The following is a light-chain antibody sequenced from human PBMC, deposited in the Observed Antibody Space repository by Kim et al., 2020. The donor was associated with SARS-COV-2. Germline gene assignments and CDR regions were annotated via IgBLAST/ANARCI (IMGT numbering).Light chain of an antibody. V-gene: IGLV1-40*01. CDR2: GHT. J-gene: IGLJ1*01. CDR1: VSNIGAGYD. CDR3: QSYDSSLTSYV. Sequence: QSVLTQPPSVSGAPGQRVTISCTGTVSNIGAGYDVHWYQQVPGAAPKLLIYGHTNRPSGVPDRFSGSKSDTSASLAITGLQPEDEADYYCQSYDSSLTSYVFGTGTKVTVL.